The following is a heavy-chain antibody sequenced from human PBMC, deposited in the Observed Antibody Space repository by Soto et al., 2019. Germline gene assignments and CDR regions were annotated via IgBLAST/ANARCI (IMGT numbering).Heavy chain of an antibody. V-gene: IGHV4-61*01. CDR1: GDSVNSGCYF. CDR2: IYNNDNT. CDR3: VRTNNKGQWAAWY. D-gene: IGHD2-15*01. J-gene: IGHJ4*02. Sequence: SEALSRTCRVSGDSVNSGCYFWGWIRQPPGKRLEWIGHIYNNDNTYNPSLKSRVTISVDTSKNQFSLKLNSVTAADTAVYYCVRTNNKGQWAAWYWGQGGLVSVSS.